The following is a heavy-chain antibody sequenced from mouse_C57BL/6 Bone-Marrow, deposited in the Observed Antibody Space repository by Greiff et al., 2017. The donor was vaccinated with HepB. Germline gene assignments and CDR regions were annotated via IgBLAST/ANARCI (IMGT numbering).Heavy chain of an antibody. Sequence: QVQLQQPGAELVRPGTSVKLSCKASGYTFTSYWMHWVKQRPGQGLVWIGVIDPSDSYTNYNQKFKGKATLTVDTSSSTAYMQLSSLTSEDSAVYYCARRGLGITTAQGYFDVWGTGTTVTVSS. CDR1: GYTFTSYW. J-gene: IGHJ1*03. V-gene: IGHV1-59*01. D-gene: IGHD1-1*01. CDR3: ARRGLGITTAQGYFDV. CDR2: IDPSDSYT.